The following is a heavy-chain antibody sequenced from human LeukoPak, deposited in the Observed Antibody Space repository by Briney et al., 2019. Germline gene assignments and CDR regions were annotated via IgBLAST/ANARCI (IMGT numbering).Heavy chain of an antibody. CDR1: GGPFSGYY. CDR3: ARQKHLAVAAPRRDAFDI. J-gene: IGHJ3*02. CDR2: INHRGST. D-gene: IGHD6-19*01. Sequence: SQTLSLTCAVYGGPFSGYYWRWIRQPPGKGLEWIGEINHRGSTNYNPSLKSRVTISVDTSKNQLSLKLSSVTAADTAVYYCARQKHLAVAAPRRDAFDIWGQGTMVTVSS. V-gene: IGHV4-34*01.